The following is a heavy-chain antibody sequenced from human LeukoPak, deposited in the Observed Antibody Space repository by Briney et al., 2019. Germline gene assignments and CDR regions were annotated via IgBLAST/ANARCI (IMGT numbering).Heavy chain of an antibody. CDR1: GYSISSGYY. V-gene: IGHV4-38-2*02. CDR2: IYHSGST. J-gene: IGHJ6*03. Sequence: PSETLSLTCTVSGYSISSGYYWGWIRQPPGKGLEWIGCIYHSGSTYYNPSLKSRVTISVDTSKNQFSLKLSSVTAADTAVYYCVKSGSSDYYYYYMDVWGKGTTVTVSS. CDR3: VKSGSSDYYYYYMDV. D-gene: IGHD1-26*01.